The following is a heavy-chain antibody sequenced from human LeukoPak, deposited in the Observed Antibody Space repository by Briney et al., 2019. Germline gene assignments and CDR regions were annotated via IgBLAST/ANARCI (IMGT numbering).Heavy chain of an antibody. CDR3: AREYYDSSGYFDY. Sequence: PGGSLRLSCAASAFTFSSYNKNWVRQAPGKGLEWVSSISSSSSYIYYADSVKGRFTISRDNAKNSLDLQMNSLRAEDTAVYYCAREYYDSSGYFDYWGQGTLVTVSS. CDR1: AFTFSSYN. V-gene: IGHV3-21*01. J-gene: IGHJ4*02. CDR2: ISSSSSYI. D-gene: IGHD3-22*01.